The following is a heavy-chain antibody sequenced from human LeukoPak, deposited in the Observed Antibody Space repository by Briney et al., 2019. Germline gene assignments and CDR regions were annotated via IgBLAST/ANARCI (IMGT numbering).Heavy chain of an antibody. D-gene: IGHD2-15*01. J-gene: IGHJ5*02. CDR3: ARDNRRYCSGGSCLNWFDP. CDR1: GYTFTGYY. V-gene: IGHV1-2*02. CDR2: INPNSGGT. Sequence: ASVKVSCKASGYTFTGYYMHWVRQAPGQGLEWMGWINPNSGGTNYAQKFQGRVTMTRDTSISTAYMELSRLRSDDTAVYYCARDNRRYCSGGSCLNWFDPWGQGTLVTVSS.